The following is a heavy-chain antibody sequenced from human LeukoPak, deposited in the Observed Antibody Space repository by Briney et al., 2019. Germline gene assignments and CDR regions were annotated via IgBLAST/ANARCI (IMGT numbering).Heavy chain of an antibody. D-gene: IGHD3-22*01. Sequence: PGGSLRLSCAASGFTFSTYTIRWVRQAPGRGLEWVANIKQDGSEKYYVDSVKGRFTISRDNAKNSLYLQMNSLRAEDTAVYYCVRDRAYFDSSGFYNLDYWGQGTLVTVSS. CDR2: IKQDGSEK. V-gene: IGHV3-7*01. CDR1: GFTFSTYT. J-gene: IGHJ4*02. CDR3: VRDRAYFDSSGFYNLDY.